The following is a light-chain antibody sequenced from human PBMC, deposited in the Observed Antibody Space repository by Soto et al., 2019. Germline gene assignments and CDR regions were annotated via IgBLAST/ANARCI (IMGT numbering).Light chain of an antibody. J-gene: IGLJ3*02. Sequence: QPVLTQPPSVSAAPGQKVTISCSGSSSNIGKNVVSWYQQFPGTAPKLLIYDNNKRPSGIPDRFSGSTSGTSATLAITGLQTGDEAEYYCAAWDTSLTAGVFGGGTKLTVL. CDR1: SSNIGKNV. CDR3: AAWDTSLTAGV. V-gene: IGLV1-51*01. CDR2: DNN.